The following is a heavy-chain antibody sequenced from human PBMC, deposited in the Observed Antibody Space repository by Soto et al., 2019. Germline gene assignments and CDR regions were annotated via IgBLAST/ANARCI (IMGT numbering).Heavy chain of an antibody. V-gene: IGHV3-23*01. CDR1: GFTFSSYA. Sequence: EVQLLESGGGLVQPGGSLRLSCAASGFTFSSYAMSWVRQAPGKGLEWVSAISGSGGSTYYADSVKGRFTISRDNSKNSLYLQMNSLRAEDTAVYYCAKVGLKDVTIFGVVIIGAFDIWGQGTMVTVSS. CDR3: AKVGLKDVTIFGVVIIGAFDI. J-gene: IGHJ3*02. D-gene: IGHD3-3*01. CDR2: ISGSGGST.